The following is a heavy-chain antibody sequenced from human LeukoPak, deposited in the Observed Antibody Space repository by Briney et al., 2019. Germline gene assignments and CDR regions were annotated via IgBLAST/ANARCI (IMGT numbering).Heavy chain of an antibody. V-gene: IGHV3-23*01. Sequence: PGGSLRLSCAASGFTFSTYVMSWVRQAPGKGLEWVSAISGSGGSTYYADSVRGRFTISRDNSKNTLYVQMNSLRAEDTAVYYCAKGIYGDYEIPFDYWGQGTLVTVSS. CDR3: AKGIYGDYEIPFDY. J-gene: IGHJ4*02. D-gene: IGHD4-17*01. CDR2: ISGSGGST. CDR1: GFTFSTYV.